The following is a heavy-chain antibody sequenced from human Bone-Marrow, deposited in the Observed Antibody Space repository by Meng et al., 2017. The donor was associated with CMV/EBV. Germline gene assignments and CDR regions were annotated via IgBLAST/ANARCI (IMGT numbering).Heavy chain of an antibody. CDR2: IIPIFGTA. CDR1: GGTFSSYA. CDR3: AREPAFCGGDCYWFDP. V-gene: IGHV1-69*05. D-gene: IGHD2-21*01. Sequence: SVKVSCKASGGTFSSYAISWVRQAPGQGLEWMGGIIPIFGTANYAQKFQGRVTMTRDTSISTVYMELSRLRSDDTAVYYCAREPAFCGGDCYWFDPWGQGTLVTVSS. J-gene: IGHJ5*02.